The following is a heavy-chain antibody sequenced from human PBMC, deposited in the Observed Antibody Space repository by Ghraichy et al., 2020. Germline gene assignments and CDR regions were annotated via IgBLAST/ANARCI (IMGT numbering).Heavy chain of an antibody. CDR2: IGTAGDP. J-gene: IGHJ2*01. D-gene: IGHD1-26*01. V-gene: IGHV3-13*05. Sequence: GESLNISCAASGFTFSSYDMHWVRQATGKGLEWVSAIGTAGDPYYPGSVKGRFTISRENAKNSLYLQMNSLRAGDTAVYYCARSRSGFIGYFDLWGRGTLVTVSS. CDR1: GFTFSSYD. CDR3: ARSRSGFIGYFDL.